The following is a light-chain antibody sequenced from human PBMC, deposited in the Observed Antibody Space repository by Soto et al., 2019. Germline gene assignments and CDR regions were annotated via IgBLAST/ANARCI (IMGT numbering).Light chain of an antibody. CDR1: SSDVGGYKY. CDR3: SSYAGRNNWV. V-gene: IGLV2-8*01. J-gene: IGLJ3*02. CDR2: EVS. Sequence: QSALTQPPSASGSPGQSVTISCTGTSSDVGGYKYVSWYQQHPGKAPKLMIYEVSNRPSGVPDRFSGSKSGNTASLTVSGIQAEDEADYYCSSYAGRNNWVFGGGTKVTVL.